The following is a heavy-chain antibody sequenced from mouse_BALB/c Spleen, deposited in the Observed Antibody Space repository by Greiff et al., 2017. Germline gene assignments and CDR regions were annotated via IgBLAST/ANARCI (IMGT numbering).Heavy chain of an antibody. D-gene: IGHD2-3*01. CDR1: GFTFSSYA. Sequence: DVMLVESGGGLVKPGGSLKLSCAASGFTFSSYAMSWVRQTPEKRLEWVASISSGGSTYYPDSVKGRFTISRDNARTILYLQMSSLRSEDTAMYYCARGGDGYTWFAYWGQGTQVTVSA. CDR2: ISSGGST. V-gene: IGHV5-6-5*01. J-gene: IGHJ3*01. CDR3: ARGGDGYTWFAY.